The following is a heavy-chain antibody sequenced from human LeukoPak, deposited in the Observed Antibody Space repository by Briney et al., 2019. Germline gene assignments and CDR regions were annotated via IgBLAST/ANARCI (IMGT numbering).Heavy chain of an antibody. CDR1: GFTFSSYA. V-gene: IGHV3-23*01. CDR2: ISGSGGST. Sequence: GALRLSCAASGFTFSSYAMSWVRQAPGKGLEWVSAISGSGGSTYYADSVKGRFTISRDNSKNTLYLQMNSLRAEDTAVYYCAKPATYYYDSSGYSFDYWGQGTLVTVSS. D-gene: IGHD3-22*01. CDR3: AKPATYYYDSSGYSFDY. J-gene: IGHJ4*02.